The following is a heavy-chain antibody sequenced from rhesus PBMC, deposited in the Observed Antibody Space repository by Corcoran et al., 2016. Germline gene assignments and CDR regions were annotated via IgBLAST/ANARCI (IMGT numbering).Heavy chain of an antibody. CDR3: ARAGMNTVTTLVDY. J-gene: IGHJ4*01. Sequence: QVQLQESGPGLVKPSETLSLTCAVSGASISSSWWNCIPQPPGKGLEWIGEINGNSGNTTYNPSLRSRVTISRDASKNQFSLKLSSVTAADTAVYYCARAGMNTVTTLVDYWGQGVLVTVSS. CDR2: INGNSGNT. D-gene: IGHD4-23*01. V-gene: IGHV4-80*01. CDR1: GASISSSW.